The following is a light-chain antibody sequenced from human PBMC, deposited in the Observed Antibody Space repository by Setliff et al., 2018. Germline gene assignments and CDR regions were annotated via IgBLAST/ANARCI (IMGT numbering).Light chain of an antibody. CDR2: DVS. V-gene: IGLV2-14*01. J-gene: IGLJ1*01. CDR3: GSYTSINTLLYI. CDR1: SGDVGGYDY. Sequence: SALTQPASVSGSPGQSITISCTGTSGDVGGYDYVSWYQQHPGKAPKLMIYDVSNRPSGVSNRFSGSKSGNTASLTISGLQAEDEADYYCGSYTSINTLLYIFGTGTKAPS.